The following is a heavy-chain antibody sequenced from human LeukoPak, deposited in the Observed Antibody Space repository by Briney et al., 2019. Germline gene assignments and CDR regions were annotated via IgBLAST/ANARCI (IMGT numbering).Heavy chain of an antibody. Sequence: GASVKVSCKASGYAFTNYAISWVRQAPGQGLEWMGWISVYNGNTNYAQKLQGRVTMTADTSTTTAYMELRSLRSDDTAVYYCARGHCSSATCRHFDYWGQGALVTASS. J-gene: IGHJ4*02. CDR3: ARGHCSSATCRHFDY. D-gene: IGHD2-2*01. V-gene: IGHV1-18*01. CDR2: ISVYNGNT. CDR1: GYAFTNYA.